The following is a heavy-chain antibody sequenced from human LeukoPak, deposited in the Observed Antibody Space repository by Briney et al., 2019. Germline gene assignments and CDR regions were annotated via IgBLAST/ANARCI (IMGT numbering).Heavy chain of an antibody. CDR2: IYTSGST. CDR3: ARKYYYDSSGYYN. CDR1: GASISSFF. V-gene: IGHV4-4*07. J-gene: IGHJ4*02. D-gene: IGHD3-22*01. Sequence: SETLSLTCTVSGASISSFFWSWIRQPAGKGLEWIGRIYTSGSTNYNPSLASRVTMSVDTSKNQFSLKLSSVTAADTAVYYCARKYYYDSSGYYNWGQGTLVTVSS.